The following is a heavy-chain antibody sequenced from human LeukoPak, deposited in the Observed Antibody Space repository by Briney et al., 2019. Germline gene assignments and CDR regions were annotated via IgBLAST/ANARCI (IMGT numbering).Heavy chain of an antibody. V-gene: IGHV3-33*01. D-gene: IGHD3-22*01. Sequence: PGVPLRLSCAPSGFTFSYYGIHWVRQAPGKGLEWVAVMWSDGSRKFYADSVKGRFTVSRDNSKNTVYLQMNSLRAEDTAVYYCARDFDTSGHYLFDYWGQGTLITVSS. CDR3: ARDFDTSGHYLFDY. CDR2: MWSDGSRK. J-gene: IGHJ4*02. CDR1: GFTFSYYG.